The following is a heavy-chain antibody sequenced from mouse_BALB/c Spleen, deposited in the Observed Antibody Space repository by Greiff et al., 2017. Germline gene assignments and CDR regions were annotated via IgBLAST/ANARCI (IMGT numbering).Heavy chain of an antibody. CDR1: GYTFTSYY. Sequence: QVQLQQSGAELVKPGASVKLSCKASGYTFTSYYMYWVKQRPGQGLEWIGEINPSNGGTNCNEKFKSKATLTVDKSSSTAYMQLSSLTSEDSAVYYCTRGTTVVADYAMDYWGQGTSVTVSS. D-gene: IGHD1-1*01. CDR2: INPSNGGT. V-gene: IGHV1S81*02. CDR3: TRGTTVVADYAMDY. J-gene: IGHJ4*01.